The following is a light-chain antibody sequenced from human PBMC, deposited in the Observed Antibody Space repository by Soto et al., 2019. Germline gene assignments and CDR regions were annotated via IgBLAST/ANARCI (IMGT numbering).Light chain of an antibody. CDR3: QQRNVWPPIT. CDR2: DAS. J-gene: IGKJ5*01. V-gene: IGKV3-11*01. Sequence: EIVLTQSPGTLSLSTGERATLSCRASQSVSNNYLACYQHKPGQAPRLVIYDASLRANGVPARFGGSGSGTDFTLTINSLEPEEFAVYYCQQRNVWPPITFGQGTRLEIK. CDR1: QSVSNNY.